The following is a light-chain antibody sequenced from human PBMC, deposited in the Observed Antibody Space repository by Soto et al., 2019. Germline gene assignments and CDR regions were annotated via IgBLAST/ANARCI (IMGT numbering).Light chain of an antibody. Sequence: QSVLTHPSSLSGSPGQSITISCTGTSSDVGGYNYVSWYQQHPGKAPKLMIYEVSNRPSGVSNRFSGSKSGNTASLTISGLQAEDEADYYCSSYTSSSTRVFGTGTKVTVL. CDR2: EVS. J-gene: IGLJ1*01. V-gene: IGLV2-14*01. CDR1: SSDVGGYNY. CDR3: SSYTSSSTRV.